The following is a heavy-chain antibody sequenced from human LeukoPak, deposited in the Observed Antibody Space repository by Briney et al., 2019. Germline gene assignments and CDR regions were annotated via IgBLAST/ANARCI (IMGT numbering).Heavy chain of an antibody. J-gene: IGHJ6*03. CDR2: IYGSGST. D-gene: IGHD3-22*01. CDR1: GGSISRYY. CDR3: ARDRRKYYDSSGMNYYYYYMDV. V-gene: IGHV4-4*07. Sequence: SETLSLTCTVSGGSISRYYWSWIRQPAGKGLQWIGRIYGSGSTTYNPSLKSRLTMSVDTSKNQFSLKLSSMTAADTAIYYCARDRRKYYDSSGMNYYYYYMDVWGKGTTVTVSS.